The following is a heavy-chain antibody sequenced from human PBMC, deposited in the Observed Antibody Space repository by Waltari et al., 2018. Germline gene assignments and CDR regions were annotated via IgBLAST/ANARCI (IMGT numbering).Heavy chain of an antibody. CDR1: GFTFTNAW. CDR3: TTPRDMTDFGVRISARGHFDY. V-gene: IGHV3-15*01. CDR2: IKSKNDGGTT. D-gene: IGHD3-3*01. J-gene: IGHJ4*02. Sequence: EVQLVESGGGLVKPGGSLRLSCAGSGFTFTNAWMIWVRQAPGRGLEWVGRIKSKNDGGTTEYAAAVKGRFTISRDDSKNTAYLQMNSLKTEDTAVYYCTTPRDMTDFGVRISARGHFDYWGQGTLVTVSS.